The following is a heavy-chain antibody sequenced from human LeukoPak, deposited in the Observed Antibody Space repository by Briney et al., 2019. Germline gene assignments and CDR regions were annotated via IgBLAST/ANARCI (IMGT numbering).Heavy chain of an antibody. CDR1: GFTFSSYS. V-gene: IGHV3-48*02. J-gene: IGHJ4*02. CDR2: ISSSSSTI. CDR3: ARDRRYCSSTSCPFDY. Sequence: GGSLRLSCAASGFTFSSYSMNWVRQAPWKGLEWVSYISSSSSTIYYADSVKGRFTISRDNAKNSLYLQMNSLRDEDTAVYYCARDRRYCSSTSCPFDYWGQGTLVTVSS. D-gene: IGHD2-2*01.